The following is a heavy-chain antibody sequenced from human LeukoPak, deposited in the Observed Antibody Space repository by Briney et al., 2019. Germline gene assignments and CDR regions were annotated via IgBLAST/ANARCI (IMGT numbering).Heavy chain of an antibody. V-gene: IGHV1-2*02. D-gene: IGHD1-26*01. Sequence: ASVKVSCKASGYTFTGYHMHWVRQAPGQGLEWMGWINPNSGGTNYAQKFQGRVTMTRDTSISTAYMELSRLRSDDTAVYYCARDPVGAPSNWFDPWGQGTLVTVSS. J-gene: IGHJ5*02. CDR1: GYTFTGYH. CDR2: INPNSGGT. CDR3: ARDPVGAPSNWFDP.